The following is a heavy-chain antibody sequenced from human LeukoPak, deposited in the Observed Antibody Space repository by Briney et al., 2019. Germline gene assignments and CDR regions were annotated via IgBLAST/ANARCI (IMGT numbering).Heavy chain of an antibody. V-gene: IGHV3-49*04. CDR2: IRSKPYGGTT. CDR3: TRDLKGDCSGVSCYGTFDY. Sequence: GRSLRLSCTASGFTFGDYAMSWVRQAPGKGLEWVGFIRSKPYGGTTEYAASLRGRFTISRDESKSIAYLQMNSLKTEDTAVYYCTRDLKGDCSGVSCYGTFDYWGPGTLVTVSS. CDR1: GFTFGDYA. D-gene: IGHD2-15*01. J-gene: IGHJ4*02.